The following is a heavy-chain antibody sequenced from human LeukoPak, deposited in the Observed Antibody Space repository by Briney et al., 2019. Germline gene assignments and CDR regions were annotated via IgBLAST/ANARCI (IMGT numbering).Heavy chain of an antibody. CDR2: IGTAGDT. CDR3: ARGTVTTVYYIDY. Sequence: GGSLRLSCAASGFTFSSYDMHWVRHATGKGLEWVSAIGTAGDTYYPGSVKGRFTISGENAKNSLYLQMNSLRAGDTAVYYCARGTVTTVYYIDYWGQGTLVTVPS. J-gene: IGHJ4*02. V-gene: IGHV3-13*01. D-gene: IGHD4-17*01. CDR1: GFTFSSYD.